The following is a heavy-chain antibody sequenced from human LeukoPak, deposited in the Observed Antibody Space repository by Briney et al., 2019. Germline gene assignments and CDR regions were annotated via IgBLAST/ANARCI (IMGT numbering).Heavy chain of an antibody. J-gene: IGHJ4*02. Sequence: GGSLRLSCTTPKFNFHNYGLTWVRQAPGKELEWVSSISGSGGSTQYAASVQGRFTISRDNSKNTLYLQMNSLRAEDTAVYYCAMAPSAYGDPPFYFDYWGQGTLVTVSS. CDR2: ISGSGGST. D-gene: IGHD4-17*01. V-gene: IGHV3-23*01. CDR3: AMAPSAYGDPPFYFDY. CDR1: KFNFHNYG.